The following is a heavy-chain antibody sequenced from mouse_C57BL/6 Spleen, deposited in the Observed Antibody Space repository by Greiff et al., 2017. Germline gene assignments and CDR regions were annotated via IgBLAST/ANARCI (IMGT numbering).Heavy chain of an antibody. CDR3: ARSLYDYDGFAY. V-gene: IGHV1-54*01. CDR1: GYAFTNYL. Sequence: VQLQQSGAELVRPGTSVKVSCKASGYAFTNYLIEWVKQRPGQGLEWIGVINPGSGGTNYNEKFKGKGTLTADKSSSTAYMQLSRLTSEDSAVYFCARSLYDYDGFAYWGQGTLVTVSA. D-gene: IGHD2-4*01. CDR2: INPGSGGT. J-gene: IGHJ3*01.